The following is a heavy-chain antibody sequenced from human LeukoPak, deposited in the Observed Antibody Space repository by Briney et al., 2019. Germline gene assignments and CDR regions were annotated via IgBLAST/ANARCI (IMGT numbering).Heavy chain of an antibody. CDR2: INPSGGST. D-gene: IGHD5-18*01. CDR1: GYTFTSYY. J-gene: IGHJ5*02. Sequence: GASVKVSCKASGYTFTSYYMHWVRQAPGQGLEWMGIINPSGGSTSYAQKFQGRVTMTRDMSTSTVYMELSSLRSEDTAVYYCARALPHRRLMDTTMNQHWFDPWGQGTLVTVSS. V-gene: IGHV1-46*01. CDR3: ARALPHRRLMDTTMNQHWFDP.